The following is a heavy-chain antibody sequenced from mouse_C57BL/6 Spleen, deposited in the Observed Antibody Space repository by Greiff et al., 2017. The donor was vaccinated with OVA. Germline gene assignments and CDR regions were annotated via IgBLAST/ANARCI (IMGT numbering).Heavy chain of an antibody. D-gene: IGHD2-4*01. J-gene: IGHJ1*03. CDR2: ISDGGSYT. CDR3: ARERIDYDHWYFDV. Sequence: EVHLVESGGGLVKPGGSLKLSCAASGFTFSSYAMSWVRQTPEKRLEWVATISDGGSYTYYPDNVKGRFTISRDNAKNNLYLQMSHLKSEDTAMYYCARERIDYDHWYFDVWGTGTTVTVSS. V-gene: IGHV5-4*01. CDR1: GFTFSSYA.